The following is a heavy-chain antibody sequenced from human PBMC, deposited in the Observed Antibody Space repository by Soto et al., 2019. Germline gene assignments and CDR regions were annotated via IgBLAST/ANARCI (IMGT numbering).Heavy chain of an antibody. D-gene: IGHD3-10*01. Sequence: ASVKVSCKESGYTFTTYGISWVRQAHGEGLEWLGWINTHNGNTNYAQNLQGRVFMTADTSTNTAYMELRSLRSDDTAIYYCTREGSAPYYYYGMDAWGQGTTVTVSS. J-gene: IGHJ6*02. V-gene: IGHV1-18*01. CDR1: GYTFTTYG. CDR2: INTHNGNT. CDR3: TREGSAPYYYYGMDA.